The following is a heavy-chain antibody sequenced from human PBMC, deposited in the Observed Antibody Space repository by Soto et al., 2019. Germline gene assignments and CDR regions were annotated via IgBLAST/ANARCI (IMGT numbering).Heavy chain of an antibody. J-gene: IGHJ6*02. Sequence: QVQLVESGGGVVQPGRSLRLSCAASGFTFSSYGMHWVRQAPGKGLEGVAVISYDGSNKYYADSVRGRFTISRANSKNTLYLQMNSLRAEDTAVYYCAKDLLGPGRAYGMDVWGQGTTVTVSS. D-gene: IGHD7-27*01. V-gene: IGHV3-30*18. CDR3: AKDLLGPGRAYGMDV. CDR1: GFTFSSYG. CDR2: ISYDGSNK.